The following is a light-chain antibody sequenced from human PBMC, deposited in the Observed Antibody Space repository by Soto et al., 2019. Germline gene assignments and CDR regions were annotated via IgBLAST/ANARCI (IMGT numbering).Light chain of an antibody. CDR1: QSIRNY. V-gene: IGKV1-39*01. CDR2: GAS. CDR3: QQSYTAVFT. J-gene: IGKJ3*01. Sequence: DIQMTQSPSSLSASVGDRVTITCRASQSIRNYLNWYQQKPGKVPNLLIYGASSLQSGVPSRFSGSGSETDFTLTINNLQPEDVATYYCQQSYTAVFTFGPGTKVDIK.